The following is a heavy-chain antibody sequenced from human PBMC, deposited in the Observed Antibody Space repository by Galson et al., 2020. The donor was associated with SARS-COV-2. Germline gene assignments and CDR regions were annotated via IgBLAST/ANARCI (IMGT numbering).Heavy chain of an antibody. CDR1: GFTFSNYG. J-gene: IGHJ4*02. CDR3: ARDGYSLGLGLDY. CDR2: IWYDGSNK. Sequence: QLGESLKISCSASGFTFSNYGMHWVRQAPGKELEWVAVIWYDGSNKDDADSVKGRFTISRDNSKNTLYLQMNSLRAEDTAVYYCARDGYSLGLGLDYWGQGTLVTVSS. V-gene: IGHV3-33*01. D-gene: IGHD2-2*03.